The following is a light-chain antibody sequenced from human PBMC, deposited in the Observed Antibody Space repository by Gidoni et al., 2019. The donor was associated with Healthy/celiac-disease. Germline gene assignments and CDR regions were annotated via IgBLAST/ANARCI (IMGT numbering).Light chain of an antibody. Sequence: EIVLTQSPGTLSLSPGERATLSCRASQSVSSSYLAWYQQNPGQAPRLLIYGASSRATGIPDRFSGSGSGTDFTLTISRLEPEDFAVYYCQQYGSSPPVTFGQXTRLEIK. J-gene: IGKJ5*01. CDR2: GAS. V-gene: IGKV3-20*01. CDR3: QQYGSSPPVT. CDR1: QSVSSSY.